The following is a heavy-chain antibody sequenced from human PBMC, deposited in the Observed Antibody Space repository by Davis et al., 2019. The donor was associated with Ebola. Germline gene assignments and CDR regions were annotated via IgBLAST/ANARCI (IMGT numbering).Heavy chain of an antibody. CDR3: ARPLERDEPYDFWSGYYLPHPRHPNRIEAFDI. D-gene: IGHD3-3*01. CDR1: GFTFSSYE. Sequence: PGGSLRLSCAASGFTFSSYEMNWVRQAPGKGLEWVSYISSSGSTIYYADSVKGRFTISRDNAKNSLYLQMNSLRAEDTAVYYCARPLERDEPYDFWSGYYLPHPRHPNRIEAFDIWGQGTMVTVSS. J-gene: IGHJ3*02. V-gene: IGHV3-48*03. CDR2: ISSSGSTI.